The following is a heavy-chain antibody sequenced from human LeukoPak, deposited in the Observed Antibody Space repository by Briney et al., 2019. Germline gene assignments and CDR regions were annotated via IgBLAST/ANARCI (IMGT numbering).Heavy chain of an antibody. J-gene: IGHJ3*02. V-gene: IGHV3-23*01. Sequence: PSGGSLRLSCAASGFTFSTYAMSWVRQAPGKGLEWVSAISGSGGSTYYADSVKGRFTISRDNSKNTLYLQMNSLRAEDTAIYYCARDSPTFDIWGQGTMVTVSS. CDR3: ARDSPTFDI. CDR2: ISGSGGST. CDR1: GFTFSTYA.